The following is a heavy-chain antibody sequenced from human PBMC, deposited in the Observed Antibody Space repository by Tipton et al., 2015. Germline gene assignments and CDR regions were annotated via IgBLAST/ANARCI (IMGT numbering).Heavy chain of an antibody. CDR2: IYYSGST. CDR1: DGSISAYY. Sequence: TLSLTCTVSDGSISAYYWSWIRQPPGKGLEWIGYIYYSGSTYYNPSLKSRVTISVDTSKNQFSLKLTSVTAADTAVYYCARRVVTTGDDWFDPWGQGTLVTVSS. J-gene: IGHJ5*02. V-gene: IGHV4-59*08. CDR3: ARRVVTTGDDWFDP. D-gene: IGHD2-21*02.